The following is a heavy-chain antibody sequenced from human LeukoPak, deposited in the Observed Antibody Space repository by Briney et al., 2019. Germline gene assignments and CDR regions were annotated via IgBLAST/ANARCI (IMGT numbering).Heavy chain of an antibody. Sequence: GGSLTLLYAASGFTFCSYSMHWLPQAPGKGLEWGLSISSSSRYIYYAHPVKGRLTISRDNAKNSLYLQMNSLRAEDTDVYFFARSRYVYSYGTFVCWGGGALVAVSS. CDR1: GFTFCSYS. D-gene: IGHD5-18*01. V-gene: IGHV3-21*03. J-gene: IGHJ4*02. CDR2: ISSSSRYI. CDR3: ARSRYVYSYGTFVC.